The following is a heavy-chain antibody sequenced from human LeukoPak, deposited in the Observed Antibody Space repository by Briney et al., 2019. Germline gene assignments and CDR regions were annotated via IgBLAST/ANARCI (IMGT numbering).Heavy chain of an antibody. V-gene: IGHV3-33*01. CDR2: IWYDGSNK. D-gene: IGHD1-26*01. CDR3: ARVGATHGIDAFDI. Sequence: GSLRLSCAASGFTFSSYGMHWVRQAPGKGLEWVAVIWYDGSNKYYADSVKGRFTISRDNSKNTLYLQMNSLRAEDTAVYYCARVGATHGIDAFDIWGQGTMVTVSS. CDR1: GFTFSSYG. J-gene: IGHJ3*02.